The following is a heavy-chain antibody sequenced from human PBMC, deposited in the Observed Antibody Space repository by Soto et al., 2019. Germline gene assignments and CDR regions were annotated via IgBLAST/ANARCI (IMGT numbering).Heavy chain of an antibody. Sequence: TSETLFRTGTGSGVSESRGGYDWSWIRQPPGKGLEWIGYIYYSGSTNYNPSLKSRVTISVDTSKNQLSLELTSVTAADTAVYYCARASAQYDSGTYEGGYYYFDSWGQGTPVTVSS. CDR3: ARASAQYDSGTYEGGYYYFDS. CDR2: IYYSGST. D-gene: IGHD3-10*01. J-gene: IGHJ4*02. CDR1: GVSESRGGYD. V-gene: IGHV4-61*08.